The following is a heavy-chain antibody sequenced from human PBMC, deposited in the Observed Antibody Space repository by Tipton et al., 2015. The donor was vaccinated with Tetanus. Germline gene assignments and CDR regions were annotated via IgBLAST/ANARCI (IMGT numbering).Heavy chain of an antibody. CDR1: DGSFSAYY. Sequence: TLSLTCDVYDGSFSAYYWTWIRQPQGKGLEWIGEINHTGSTNYNPSLRRRVTISIGTSNNQFSLKLNSVTAADSAVYYCARGRHRLVPAGFDLWGQGTLVTVSS. CDR3: ARGRHRLVPAGFDL. J-gene: IGHJ5*02. V-gene: IGHV4-34*01. CDR2: INHTGST. D-gene: IGHD6-25*01.